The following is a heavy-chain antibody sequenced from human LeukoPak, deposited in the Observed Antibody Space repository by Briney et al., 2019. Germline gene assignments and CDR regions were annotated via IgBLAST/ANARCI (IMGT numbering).Heavy chain of an antibody. CDR3: ARDGGYSYGYDSSGYYYDY. D-gene: IGHD5-18*01. J-gene: IGHJ4*02. Sequence: ASVKVSCKASGYTLTGYYMHWVRQAPGQGLEWMGRINPNSGGTNYAQKFQGRVTMTRDTSISTAYMELSRLRSDDTAVYYCARDGGYSYGYDSSGYYYDYWGQGTLVTVSS. CDR2: INPNSGGT. CDR1: GYTLTGYY. V-gene: IGHV1-2*06.